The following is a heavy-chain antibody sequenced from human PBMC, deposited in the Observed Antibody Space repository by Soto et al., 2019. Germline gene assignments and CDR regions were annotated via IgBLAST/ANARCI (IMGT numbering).Heavy chain of an antibody. CDR2: IYYSGST. Sequence: SSETLSLTCTVSGGSISSSSYYWGWIRQPPGKGLEWIGSIYYSGSTYYNPSLKSRVTISVDTSKNQISLKLSSETAADTAVYYCARGGGRSVVAASRIDYWGQGTLVTVSA. J-gene: IGHJ4*02. D-gene: IGHD2-15*01. V-gene: IGHV4-39*01. CDR3: ARGGGRSVVAASRIDY. CDR1: GGSISSSSYY.